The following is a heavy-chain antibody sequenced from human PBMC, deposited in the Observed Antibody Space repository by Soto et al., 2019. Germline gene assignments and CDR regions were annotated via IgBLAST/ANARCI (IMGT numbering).Heavy chain of an antibody. Sequence: SETLSLTCTVSGDSIRSGIYYWGWIRQPPGKGLELIGSAYYSGMTHYGPSLRGRVTISVETSKNQFSLRLSSVSAADTATYYCARLPAEGVIAGGAMDVGGQGTTVTVSS. J-gene: IGHJ6*02. D-gene: IGHD2-8*01. CDR2: AYYSGMT. V-gene: IGHV4-39*01. CDR1: GDSIRSGIYY. CDR3: ARLPAEGVIAGGAMDV.